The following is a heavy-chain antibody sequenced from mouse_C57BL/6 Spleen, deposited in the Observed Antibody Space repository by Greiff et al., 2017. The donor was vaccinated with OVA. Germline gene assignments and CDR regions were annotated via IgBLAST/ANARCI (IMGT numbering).Heavy chain of an antibody. Sequence: VQLQQSGAELVKPGASVKLSCKASGYTFASYWMQWVKQRPGQGLEWIGEIDPSDSYTNYNQKFKGKATLTVDTSSSTAYMQLSSLTSEDSAVYYCARRGYYGSSRYWYFDVWGTGTTVTVSS. J-gene: IGHJ1*03. CDR1: GYTFASYW. CDR2: IDPSDSYT. CDR3: ARRGYYGSSRYWYFDV. D-gene: IGHD1-1*01. V-gene: IGHV1-50*01.